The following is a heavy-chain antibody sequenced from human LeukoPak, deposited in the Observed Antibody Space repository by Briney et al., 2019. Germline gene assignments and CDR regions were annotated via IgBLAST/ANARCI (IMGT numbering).Heavy chain of an antibody. CDR1: GGSISSSSYY. Sequence: PSETLSLTCTVSGGSISSSSYYWGWIRQPPGKGLEWIGSIYYSGSTYYNPSLKSRVTISVDTSKNQFSLKLSSVTAADTAVYYCARDHPYYDILTGYYHEPNWFDPWGQGTLVTVSS. D-gene: IGHD3-9*01. CDR2: IYYSGST. V-gene: IGHV4-39*07. CDR3: ARDHPYYDILTGYYHEPNWFDP. J-gene: IGHJ5*02.